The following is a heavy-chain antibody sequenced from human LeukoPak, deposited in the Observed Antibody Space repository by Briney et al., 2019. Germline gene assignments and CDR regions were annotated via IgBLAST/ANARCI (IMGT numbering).Heavy chain of an antibody. D-gene: IGHD1-7*01. CDR3: ARDQKDNWNYEGYFGY. V-gene: IGHV4-4*07. CDR2: IYTSGST. J-gene: IGHJ4*02. CDR1: GGSISSYY. Sequence: SETLSLTCTVSGGSISSYYWSWIRQPAGKGLEWIGRIYTSGSTNYNPPLKSRVTMSVDTSKNQFSLKLSSVTAADTAVYYCARDQKDNWNYEGYFGYWGQGTLVTVSS.